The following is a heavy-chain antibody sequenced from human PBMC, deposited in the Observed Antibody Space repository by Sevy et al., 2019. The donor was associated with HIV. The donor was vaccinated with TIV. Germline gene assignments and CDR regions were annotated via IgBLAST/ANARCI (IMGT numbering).Heavy chain of an antibody. CDR3: ASVGYCSGGSCYSAYYYYGMDV. CDR2: MNPSGGST. CDR1: GYTFTSYY. V-gene: IGHV1-46*01. D-gene: IGHD2-15*01. J-gene: IGHJ6*02. Sequence: ASVKVSCKASGYTFTSYYMHWVRQAPGQGLEWMGIMNPSGGSTSYAQKFQGRVTMTRDTSTSTVYMELSSLRSEDTAVYYCASVGYCSGGSCYSAYYYYGMDVWGQGTTVTVSS.